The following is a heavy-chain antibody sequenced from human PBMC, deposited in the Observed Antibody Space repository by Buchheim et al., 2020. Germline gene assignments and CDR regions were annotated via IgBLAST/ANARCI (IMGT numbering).Heavy chain of an antibody. V-gene: IGHV5-51*01. J-gene: IGHJ6*02. D-gene: IGHD3-22*01. CDR3: ARLGGYYDSSGYYPSYYYGMDV. Sequence: EVQLVQSGAEVKKPGESLKISCKGSGYSFTSYWIGGVRKMPGKGLEWMGTIYPGDSGTRYSPSFQGQVTITADKSIRTSYLQWSSLKASDTAMYYCARLGGYYDSSGYYPSYYYGMDVWGQGTT. CDR2: IYPGDSGT. CDR1: GYSFTSYW.